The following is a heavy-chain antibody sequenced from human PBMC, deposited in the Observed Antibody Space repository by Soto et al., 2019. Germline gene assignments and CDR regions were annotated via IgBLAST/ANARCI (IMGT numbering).Heavy chain of an antibody. CDR1: GVTFSSYA. CDR3: ASHGYSYGYIFDY. Sequence: QVQLVQSGAEVKKPGSSVKVSCKASGVTFSSYAISWVRQAPGQGLEWMGGIIPIFGTANYAQKFQGRVTITADESTSTAYMELRSLRSEDTAVYYGASHGYSYGYIFDYWGQGTLVTVSS. CDR2: IIPIFGTA. J-gene: IGHJ4*02. D-gene: IGHD5-18*01. V-gene: IGHV1-69*12.